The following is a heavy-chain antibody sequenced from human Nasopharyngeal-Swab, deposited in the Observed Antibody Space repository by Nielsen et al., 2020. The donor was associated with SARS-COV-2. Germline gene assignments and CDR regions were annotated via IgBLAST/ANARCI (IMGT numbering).Heavy chain of an antibody. CDR2: INSDGSNT. Sequence: RQPPGRGRVGVSRINSDGSNTMYVDSVKGRFTISRDNAKDMLYLQMNSLRAEDTAVYYCARVPFYSSGWYGVDYFDYWGQGTLVTVSS. V-gene: IGHV3-74*03. CDR3: ARVPFYSSGWYGVDYFDY. D-gene: IGHD6-19*01. J-gene: IGHJ4*02.